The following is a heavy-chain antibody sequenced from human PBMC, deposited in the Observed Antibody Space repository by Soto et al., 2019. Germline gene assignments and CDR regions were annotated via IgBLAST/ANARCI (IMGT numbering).Heavy chain of an antibody. D-gene: IGHD5-12*01. V-gene: IGHV3-66*01. CDR2: IYSGGTT. J-gene: IGHJ5*02. CDR1: GFTVSSNY. Sequence: EVQLVESGGGLVQPGESLRLSCAASGFTVSSNYMSWVRQAPGKGLEWVSLIYSGGTTDYADSVKGRFTISRDNSKNTLYLQMNSLRAEVTAVYYCAARNIVAPSWGQGTLVTVSS. CDR3: AARNIVAPS.